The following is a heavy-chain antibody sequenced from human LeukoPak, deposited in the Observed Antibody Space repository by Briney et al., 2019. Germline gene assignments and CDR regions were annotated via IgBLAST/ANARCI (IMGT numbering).Heavy chain of an antibody. Sequence: GASVKVSRRPSGYTFTSYAMKWVRLAPPEALEWVGGKNTNIGNPTYAQASTGRFVFHLDTAVSRASVQISSQMAEDTAVYYFARVIAGQKGIVGAPIDYWGQGTLVTVSS. V-gene: IGHV7-4-1*02. J-gene: IGHJ4*02. CDR1: GYTFTSYA. CDR3: ARVIAGQKGIVGAPIDY. D-gene: IGHD1-26*01. CDR2: KNTNIGNP.